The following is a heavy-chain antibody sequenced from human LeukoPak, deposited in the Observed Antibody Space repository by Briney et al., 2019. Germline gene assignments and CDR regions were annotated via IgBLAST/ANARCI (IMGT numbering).Heavy chain of an antibody. CDR3: AKSYYDFWSGYYTGIED. Sequence: GGSLRLSCAASGFTFSSYGMSWVRQAPGKGLEWVSGISGSGGRTYYADSVKGRFTISRDNSKNTLYLQMNSLRAEDTAVYYCAKSYYDFWSGYYTGIEDWGQGTLVTVSS. J-gene: IGHJ4*02. V-gene: IGHV3-23*01. CDR2: ISGSGGRT. D-gene: IGHD3-3*01. CDR1: GFTFSSYG.